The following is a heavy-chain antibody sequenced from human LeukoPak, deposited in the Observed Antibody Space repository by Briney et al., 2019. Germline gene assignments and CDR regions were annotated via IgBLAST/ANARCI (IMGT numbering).Heavy chain of an antibody. V-gene: IGHV3-66*01. Sequence: GVSLRLSRAASGFIVSENYMSWVRQAPGKGLEWVSTVYSGGLTFYADPVKGRFTISRDNSKNTLYLQMSSLRAEDTAVYYCVRDRWPGLGDFWGQGTTVTVSS. CDR3: VRDRWPGLGDF. CDR2: VYSGGLT. CDR1: GFIVSENY. J-gene: IGHJ6*02. D-gene: IGHD6-19*01.